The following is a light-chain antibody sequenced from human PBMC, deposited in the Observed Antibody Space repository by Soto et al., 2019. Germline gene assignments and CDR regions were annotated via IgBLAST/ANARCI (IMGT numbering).Light chain of an antibody. Sequence: DIQMTQSPSSLSASVGDRVTITCRASQSISSYLNWYQQKPGKAPKLLIYAASSLQSGIPSRISGSGSGTDFTLTINSLQPEDVATYYCQQSYSTVITFCQGTRLEIK. CDR3: QQSYSTVIT. J-gene: IGKJ5*01. V-gene: IGKV1-39*01. CDR1: QSISSY. CDR2: AAS.